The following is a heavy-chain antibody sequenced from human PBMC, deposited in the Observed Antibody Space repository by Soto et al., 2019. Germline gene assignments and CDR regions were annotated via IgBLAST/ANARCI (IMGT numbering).Heavy chain of an antibody. Sequence: GASVKVSCKASGGTFSSYAISWVRQAPGQGLEWKGGIIPIFGTANYAQKLQGRVTITADESTSTAYMELSSLRSEDTAVYYCARVDYGDSLYYYYYGMDVWGQGTTVTVSS. V-gene: IGHV1-69*13. D-gene: IGHD4-17*01. CDR3: ARVDYGDSLYYYYYGMDV. J-gene: IGHJ6*02. CDR2: IIPIFGTA. CDR1: GGTFSSYA.